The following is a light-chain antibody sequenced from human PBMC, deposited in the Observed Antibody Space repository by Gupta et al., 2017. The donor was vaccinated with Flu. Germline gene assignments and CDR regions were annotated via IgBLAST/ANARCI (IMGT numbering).Light chain of an antibody. CDR1: SSDVGAYNS. CDR2: GVT. J-gene: IGLJ2*01. Sequence: QSALTQPASVSGSPGQSITISSTGASSDVGAYNSVSWYQHHPGKAPKFIIFGVTNRSSGVSNRFSGSKSGNTASLTISGLQAQDEAHYYCCSITSATTMIFGGGTKVTVL. V-gene: IGLV2-14*01. CDR3: CSITSATTMI.